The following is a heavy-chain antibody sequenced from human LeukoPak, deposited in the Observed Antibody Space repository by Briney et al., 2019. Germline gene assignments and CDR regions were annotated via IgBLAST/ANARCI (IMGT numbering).Heavy chain of an antibody. J-gene: IGHJ4*02. Sequence: SETLSLTCTVSGGSISSSSYYWGWIRQPPGKGLEWIGSIYYSGSTYYNPSLKSRVTISVDTSKNQFSLKLSSVTAADTAVYYCARHPTRGGFGELKPRFDYWGQGTLVTVSS. CDR3: ARHPTRGGFGELKPRFDY. D-gene: IGHD3-10*01. CDR1: GGSISSSSYY. V-gene: IGHV4-39*01. CDR2: IYYSGST.